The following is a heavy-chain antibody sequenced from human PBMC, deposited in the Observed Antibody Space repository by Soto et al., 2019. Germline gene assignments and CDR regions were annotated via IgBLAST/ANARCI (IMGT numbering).Heavy chain of an antibody. CDR3: AKEAYSGATSGAPFYY. Sequence: GGSLRLSCAASGFTFSSYGMHWVRQAPGKGLERVAIILFDGSNQYYADSVKGRFTISRDNSKNTVYLQMNSLRVEDTAVYYCAKEAYSGATSGAPFYYWGQGTLVPVSS. CDR2: ILFDGSNQ. J-gene: IGHJ4*02. CDR1: GFTFSSYG. D-gene: IGHD2-15*01. V-gene: IGHV3-30*18.